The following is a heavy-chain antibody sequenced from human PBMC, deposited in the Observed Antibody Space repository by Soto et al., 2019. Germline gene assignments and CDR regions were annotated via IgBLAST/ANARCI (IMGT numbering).Heavy chain of an antibody. CDR1: GYTFTSYA. D-gene: IGHD2-21*02. V-gene: IGHV1-3*01. CDR2: INAGNGNT. Sequence: ASVKVSCKASGYTFTSYAMHWVRQAPGQRLEWMGWINAGNGNTKYSQKFQGRVTITRDTSASTAYMELSSLRSEDTAVYYCARLASRGDSSYYFDYWGQGTLVTVSS. J-gene: IGHJ4*02. CDR3: ARLASRGDSSYYFDY.